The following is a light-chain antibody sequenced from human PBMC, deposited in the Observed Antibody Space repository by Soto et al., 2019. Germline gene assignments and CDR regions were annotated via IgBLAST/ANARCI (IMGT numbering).Light chain of an antibody. Sequence: DIQMTQSPPSLSASEGDSVGITCRASKGISSWLAWYQQKPGKAPKLLIYAASNLQDGVPSRFSGRGSGTEFTLTISSLQPEDFATYYCQQTNSFPLTFGGGTKVDIK. J-gene: IGKJ4*01. CDR3: QQTNSFPLT. V-gene: IGKV1-12*01. CDR1: KGISSW. CDR2: AAS.